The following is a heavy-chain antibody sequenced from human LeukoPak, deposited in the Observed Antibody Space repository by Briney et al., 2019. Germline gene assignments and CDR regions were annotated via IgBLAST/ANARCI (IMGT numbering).Heavy chain of an antibody. D-gene: IGHD1-26*01. J-gene: IGHJ3*02. Sequence: GGSLRLSCAASGFTFSRYWMHWVRQAPGKGLVRVSRINSDGSSTINADSVKGRFTISRGNAKNTLYLQMNSLRVEDTAVYFCARGGSPPEALGDAFDIRGQGTMVTVSS. CDR1: GFTFSRYW. V-gene: IGHV3-74*01. CDR3: ARGGSPPEALGDAFDI. CDR2: INSDGSST.